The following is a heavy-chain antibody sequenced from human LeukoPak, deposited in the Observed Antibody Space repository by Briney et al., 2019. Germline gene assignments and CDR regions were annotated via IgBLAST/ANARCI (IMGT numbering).Heavy chain of an antibody. Sequence: SETLSLTCTVSGGSISSGGYYWSWIRQHPGKGLEWIGYIYYSGSTYYNPSLKSRVTISVDTSKNQFSLKLSSVTAADTAVYYCARGLVTVTTGYFDYWGQGTLVTVSS. V-gene: IGHV4-31*03. CDR3: ARGLVTVTTGYFDY. D-gene: IGHD4-11*01. CDR1: GGSISSGGYY. CDR2: IYYSGST. J-gene: IGHJ4*02.